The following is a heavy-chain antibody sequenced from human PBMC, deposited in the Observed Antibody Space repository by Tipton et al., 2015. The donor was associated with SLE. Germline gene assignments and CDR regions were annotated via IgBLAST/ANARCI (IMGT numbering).Heavy chain of an antibody. J-gene: IGHJ4*02. D-gene: IGHD6-19*01. V-gene: IGHV3-21*03. CDR1: GFTFSAYN. Sequence: SLRLSCAASGFTFSAYNMNWVRQAPGKGLEWVSSISSISSGSSYIYYADSVKGRFIISRDNAKNSLYLQMNSLRAEDTALYFCARGGGSGWSDFDYWGQGTQVTVSS. CDR3: ARGGGSGWSDFDY. CDR2: ISSISSGSSYI.